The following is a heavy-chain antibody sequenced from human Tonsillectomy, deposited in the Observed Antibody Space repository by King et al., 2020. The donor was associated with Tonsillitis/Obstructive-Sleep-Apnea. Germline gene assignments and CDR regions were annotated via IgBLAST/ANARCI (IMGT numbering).Heavy chain of an antibody. V-gene: IGHV4-4*02. CDR1: GGSSSRSNW. CDR2: IYHSGST. J-gene: IGHJ6*03. CDR3: ASRASDYYYNYMDV. Sequence: QLQESGPGLVKPSGTLSLTCAVSGGSSSRSNWWSWVRQPPGKGLEWIGEIYHSGSTNYNPSPQSRVTISVDKAKNYFSLKLSSVTAADTAVYYLASRASDYYYNYMDVWGKGTTVTVSS. D-gene: IGHD3-10*01.